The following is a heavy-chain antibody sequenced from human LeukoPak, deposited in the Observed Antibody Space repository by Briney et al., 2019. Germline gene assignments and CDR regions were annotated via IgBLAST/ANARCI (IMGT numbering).Heavy chain of an antibody. CDR2: INPSGGST. J-gene: IGHJ4*02. CDR3: AISSSRRRFFDY. CDR1: GYTFTSYY. V-gene: IGHV1-46*01. D-gene: IGHD6-13*01. Sequence: ASVKVSCKASGYTFTSYYMHWVRQAPGQGLEWMGIINPSGGSTSYAQKFQGSVTMTRDTSTSTVYMELSSLRSEDTAVYYCAISSSRRRFFDYWGQGTLVTVSS.